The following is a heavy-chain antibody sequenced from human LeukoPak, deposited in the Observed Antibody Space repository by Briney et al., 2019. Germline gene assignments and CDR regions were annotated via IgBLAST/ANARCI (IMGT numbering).Heavy chain of an antibody. Sequence: PSETLSLTCTVSGGSISSGDYYWSWIRQPPGKGLEWIGYIYYSGSTYYNPSLKSRVTISVDTPKNQFSLKLSSVTAADTAVYYCARENYDFWSGYPYNWFDPWGQGTLVTVSS. CDR1: GGSISSGDYY. CDR3: ARENYDFWSGYPYNWFDP. J-gene: IGHJ5*02. D-gene: IGHD3-3*01. V-gene: IGHV4-30-4*08. CDR2: IYYSGST.